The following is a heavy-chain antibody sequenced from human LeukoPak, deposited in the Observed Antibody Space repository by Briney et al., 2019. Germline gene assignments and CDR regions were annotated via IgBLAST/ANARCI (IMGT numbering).Heavy chain of an antibody. CDR1: GGSFSGYY. CDR2: INHSGST. J-gene: IGHJ5*02. V-gene: IGHV4-34*01. CDR3: ARNAGYCSSTSCYEPWFDP. Sequence: SETLSLTCAVYGGSFSGYYWSWIRQPPGKGLEWIGEINHSGSTNYNPSLKSRVTISVDTSKNQFSLKLSSVTAADTAVYYCARNAGYCSSTSCYEPWFDPWGQGTLVTVSS. D-gene: IGHD2-2*01.